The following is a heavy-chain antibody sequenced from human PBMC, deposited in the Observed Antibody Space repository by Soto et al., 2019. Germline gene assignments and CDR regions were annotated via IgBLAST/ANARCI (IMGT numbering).Heavy chain of an antibody. V-gene: IGHV4-59*08. CDR2: IYYSGST. CDR3: ARPKITGNYWYFDL. CDR1: GGSISSYY. J-gene: IGHJ2*01. Sequence: QVQLQESGPGLVKPSETLSLTCTVSGGSISSYYWSWIRQPPGKGLEWIGYIYYSGSTNYNPSLKSRVTISVDTSKNQFSLKLSSVTAADTAVYYCARPKITGNYWYFDLWGRGTLVTVSS. D-gene: IGHD1-20*01.